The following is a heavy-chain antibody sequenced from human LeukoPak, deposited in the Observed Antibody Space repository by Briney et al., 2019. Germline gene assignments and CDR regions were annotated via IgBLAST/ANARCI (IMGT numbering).Heavy chain of an antibody. Sequence: GGSLRLSCAASGYTFSSYEMNWVRQAPGKGLEWVSLISWDGGSTYYADSVKGRFTISRDNSKNSLYLQMNSLRTEDTALYYCAKDRSGSYFFDYWGQGTLVTVSS. CDR1: GYTFSSYE. D-gene: IGHD1-26*01. J-gene: IGHJ4*02. CDR3: AKDRSGSYFFDY. CDR2: ISWDGGST. V-gene: IGHV3-43*01.